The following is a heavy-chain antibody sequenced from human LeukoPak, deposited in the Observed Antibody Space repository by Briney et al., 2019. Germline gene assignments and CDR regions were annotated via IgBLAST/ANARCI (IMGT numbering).Heavy chain of an antibody. CDR2: INHSGST. Sequence: PSETLSLTCTVSGGSISSSSYYWSWIRQPPGKGLEWIGEINHSGSTNYNPSLKSRVIISVDTSKNQFSLKLRSVTAADTAVYYCARGLAPFDYWGQGTLVTVSS. V-gene: IGHV4-39*07. CDR1: GGSISSSSYY. CDR3: ARGLAPFDY. J-gene: IGHJ4*02.